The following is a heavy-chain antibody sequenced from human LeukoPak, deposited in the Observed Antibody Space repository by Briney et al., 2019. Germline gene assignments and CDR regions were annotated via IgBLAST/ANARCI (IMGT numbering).Heavy chain of an antibody. CDR3: ARDCDCGGDGYGDGMDV. J-gene: IGHJ6*02. D-gene: IGHD2-21*02. CDR1: GFTFSSYG. V-gene: IGHV3-30*02. Sequence: PGGSLRLSCAASGFTFSSYGMHWVRQAPGKGLEWVAFIRYDGSNKYYADSVKGRFTISRDNAKNSLYLQMNSLRAEDTAVYYCARDCDCGGDGYGDGMDVWGQGTTVTVSS. CDR2: IRYDGSNK.